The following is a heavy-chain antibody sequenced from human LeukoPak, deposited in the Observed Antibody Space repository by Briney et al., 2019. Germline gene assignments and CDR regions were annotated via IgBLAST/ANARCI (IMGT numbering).Heavy chain of an antibody. Sequence: SETLSLICAVYGGSFSGYYWSWIRQPPGKGLEWIGEINHSGSTNYNPSLKSRVTISVDTSKNQFSLKLSSVTAADTAVYYCARAPGDGSSTVSWFDPWGQGTLVTVSS. V-gene: IGHV4-34*01. CDR2: INHSGST. CDR3: ARAPGDGSSTVSWFDP. CDR1: GGSFSGYY. D-gene: IGHD6-6*01. J-gene: IGHJ5*02.